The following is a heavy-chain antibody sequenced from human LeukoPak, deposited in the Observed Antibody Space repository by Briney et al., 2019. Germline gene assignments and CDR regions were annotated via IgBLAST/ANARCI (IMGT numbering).Heavy chain of an antibody. CDR3: ARARRLGAQDRQVNAFDI. CDR1: GFTFSSYW. CDR2: IKQDGSEK. D-gene: IGHD3-16*01. V-gene: IGHV3-7*01. J-gene: IGHJ3*02. Sequence: GGSLRLSCAASGFTFSSYWMTWVRQAPGKGLEWVANIKQDGSEKYYVDSVKGRFTISRDNAKNSLYLQMNSLRAEDTAVYYCARARRLGAQDRQVNAFDIWGQGTMVTVSS.